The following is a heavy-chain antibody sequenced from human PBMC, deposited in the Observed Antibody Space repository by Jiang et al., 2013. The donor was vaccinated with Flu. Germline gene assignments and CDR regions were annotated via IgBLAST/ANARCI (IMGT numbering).Heavy chain of an antibody. CDR3: AHRLPYEGSGYPSSPFDY. CDR1: GFSLSTSGVG. D-gene: IGHD3-3*01. Sequence: KPTQTLTLTCTFSGFSLSTSGVGVAWIRQPPGKALEWLALIYWDDDKRYSPSLKRRLTITKHTSKKQVVLTLTNVDPVDTATYYCAHRLPYEGSGYPSSPFDYWGQGSLVTVSS. CDR2: IYWDDDK. V-gene: IGHV2-5*02. J-gene: IGHJ4*02.